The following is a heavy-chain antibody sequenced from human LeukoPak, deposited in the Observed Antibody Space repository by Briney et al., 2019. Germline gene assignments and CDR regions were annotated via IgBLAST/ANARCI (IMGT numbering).Heavy chain of an antibody. V-gene: IGHV3-66*01. Sequence: AGSLRLSCAASGFTVSSNYMSWVRQAPGKGLEWVSVIYSGGSTYYADSVKGRFTISRDNSKNTLYLQMNSLRAEDTAVYYCARVSPNTVTTLRYFDYWGQGTLVTVSS. CDR2: IYSGGST. D-gene: IGHD4-17*01. J-gene: IGHJ4*02. CDR1: GFTVSSNY. CDR3: ARVSPNTVTTLRYFDY.